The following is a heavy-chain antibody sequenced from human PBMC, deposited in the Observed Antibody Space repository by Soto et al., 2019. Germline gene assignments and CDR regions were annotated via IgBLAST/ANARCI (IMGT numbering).Heavy chain of an antibody. Sequence: QVQLVQSGAEVKKPGASVKVSCKASGYTFTGYYMHWVRQAPGQGLEWMGGINPNRGATNYAQKFQGRVTMTRNTSISTAYMELSRLRTDDTAVYYCASDGAEQQYDFWCGYYYYYGMDVWGQGTTVTVSS. J-gene: IGHJ6*02. CDR2: INPNRGAT. V-gene: IGHV1-2*02. CDR1: GYTFTGYY. CDR3: ASDGAEQQYDFWCGYYYYYGMDV. D-gene: IGHD3-3*01.